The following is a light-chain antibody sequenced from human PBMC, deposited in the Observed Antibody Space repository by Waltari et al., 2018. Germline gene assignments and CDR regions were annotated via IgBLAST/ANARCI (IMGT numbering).Light chain of an antibody. CDR3: QVWDSSTGV. V-gene: IGLV3-1*01. CDR1: NLDYKY. Sequence: SYELTQPPSVSVAPGQTGHIICSGDNLDYKYASWYQQKPGQSPVLVIYQDNRRPSGIPERFSGSSSGNTATLTISGTQAMDEADYYCQVWDSSTGVFGGGTKLTVL. CDR2: QDN. J-gene: IGLJ2*01.